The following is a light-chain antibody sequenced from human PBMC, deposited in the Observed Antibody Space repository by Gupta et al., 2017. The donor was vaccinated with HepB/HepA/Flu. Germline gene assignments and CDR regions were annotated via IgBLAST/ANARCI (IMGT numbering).Light chain of an antibody. J-gene: IGKJ4*01. Sequence: DIQMTQSPSSLSASVGDRVTITCRASQTILNYLNWYQQKPGKAPKVLIYAASRLQSGVPSRFSGSGSGTDFTLTSSSLQPEDFAIYYCQQTYSGHTFGGWTRVEIK. V-gene: IGKV1-39*01. CDR3: QQTYSGHT. CDR1: QTILNY. CDR2: AAS.